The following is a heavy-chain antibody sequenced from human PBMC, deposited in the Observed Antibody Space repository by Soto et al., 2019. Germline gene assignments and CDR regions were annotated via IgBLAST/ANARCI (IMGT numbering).Heavy chain of an antibody. Sequence: QVQLVQSGTEVKKPGSSVAVSCQASAGTFNNHSLSGVRQAPGQGLEWMGRSIPILGRADYSQKFQGRLTLTVDKSTSTADMELSSLTSEDTAVYYCVIDLGYFDFWGQGTLVTVSS. D-gene: IGHD2-15*01. V-gene: IGHV1-69*02. CDR2: SIPILGRA. CDR1: AGTFNNHS. J-gene: IGHJ4*02. CDR3: VIDLGYFDF.